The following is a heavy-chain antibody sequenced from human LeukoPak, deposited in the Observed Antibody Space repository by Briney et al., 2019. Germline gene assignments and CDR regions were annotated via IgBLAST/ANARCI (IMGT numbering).Heavy chain of an antibody. J-gene: IGHJ5*02. CDR2: INWNGGRT. Sequence: PGGSLRLSCAASGFTFENYGMHWVRQAPGKGLDWVSGINWNGGRTSYADSVKGRFTISRDNAKNSLYLQMNSLRAEDTAVYYCAKQGWLQLWTNWFDPWGQGTLVTVSS. D-gene: IGHD5-18*01. CDR3: AKQGWLQLWTNWFDP. V-gene: IGHV3-20*04. CDR1: GFTFENYG.